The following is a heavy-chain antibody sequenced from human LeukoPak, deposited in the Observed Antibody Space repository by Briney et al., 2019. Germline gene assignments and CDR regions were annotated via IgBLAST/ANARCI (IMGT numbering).Heavy chain of an antibody. D-gene: IGHD6-19*01. Sequence: PGGSLRLSCAASGFTFSSYWMSWVRQAPGKGLEWVAVISYDGSNKYYADSVKGRFTISRDNSKNTLYLQMNSLRADDTAVYYCARALGGAYSSFNTYTMDVWGKGTTVTVSS. CDR3: ARALGGAYSSFNTYTMDV. J-gene: IGHJ6*03. CDR1: GFTFSSYW. CDR2: ISYDGSNK. V-gene: IGHV3-30-3*01.